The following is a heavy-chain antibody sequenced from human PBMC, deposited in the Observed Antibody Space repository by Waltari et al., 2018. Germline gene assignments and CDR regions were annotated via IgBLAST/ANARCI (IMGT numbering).Heavy chain of an antibody. J-gene: IGHJ4*02. Sequence: EVQLLESGGGLVQPGGSLRLSCAASGFTFSSYAMSWVRQAPGQGLEWVSAISGSGGSTYYADSVKGRFTIARDNSKNTLYLQMNSLRAEDTAVYYCAKDPGYDILTGWYYFDYWGQGTLVTVSS. CDR1: GFTFSSYA. CDR2: ISGSGGST. V-gene: IGHV3-23*01. D-gene: IGHD3-9*01. CDR3: AKDPGYDILTGWYYFDY.